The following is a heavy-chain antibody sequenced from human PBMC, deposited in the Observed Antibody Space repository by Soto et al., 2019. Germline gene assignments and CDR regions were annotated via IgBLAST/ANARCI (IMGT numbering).Heavy chain of an antibody. CDR2: MNDRGSI. J-gene: IGHJ1*01. V-gene: IGHV4-39*01. CDR3: ARQGQWLILGYFQD. Sequence: QLQLQESGPGLVKPSETLSLTCTVSGGSISSNSYYWAWIRQSPGKGLEWVGTMNDRGSIYYNPSLESRVTISADTSNNQFSLKLSSVTAADTAKYYCARQGQWLILGYFQDWGQGTLVTVSS. D-gene: IGHD6-19*01. CDR1: GGSISSNSYY.